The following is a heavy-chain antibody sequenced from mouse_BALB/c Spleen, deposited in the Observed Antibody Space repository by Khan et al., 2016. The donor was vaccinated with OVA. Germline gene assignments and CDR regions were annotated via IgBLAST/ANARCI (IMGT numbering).Heavy chain of an antibody. CDR1: GFSLTSYG. CDR2: IWAGGST. Sequence: QVQLKESGPGLVAPSQSLSITCTVSGFSLTSYGVPWVRQPPGKGLEWLGVIWAGGSTNYNSARMSRVSISKDNSKSQVCLKMYRLQTDDTAMYYCARLEDIWGQGTTLTVSS. V-gene: IGHV2-9*02. D-gene: IGHD1-3*01. J-gene: IGHJ2*01. CDR3: ARLEDI.